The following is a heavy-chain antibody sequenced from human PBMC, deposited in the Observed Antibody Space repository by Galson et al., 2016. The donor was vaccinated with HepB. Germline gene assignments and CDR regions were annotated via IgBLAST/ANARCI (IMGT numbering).Heavy chain of an antibody. D-gene: IGHD4/OR15-4a*01. J-gene: IGHJ6*04. CDR3: ARNKPLGCYGGSWFYYYGMDV. Sequence: SLRLSCAASNFMFSDYPMSWIRQAPGKGLEWLSYISSDGTVIYYADSVQGRFSISRDDAKHSLHLQMNSLRAEDTAIYYCARNKPLGCYGGSWFYYYGMDVWGKGTTVIVSS. CDR1: NFMFSDYP. CDR2: ISSDGTVI. V-gene: IGHV3-11*01.